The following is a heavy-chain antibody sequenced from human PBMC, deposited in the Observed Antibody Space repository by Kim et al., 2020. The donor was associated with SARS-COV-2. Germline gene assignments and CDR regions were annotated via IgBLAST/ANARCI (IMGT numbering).Heavy chain of an antibody. J-gene: IGHJ4*02. V-gene: IGHV3-20*04. D-gene: IGHD3-10*01. Sequence: GGSLRLSCAASGFTFDDYGMSWVRQTPMKGLEWVSGINRNSGSTGYADSVKGRFTISRDNAKKSLYLQMNGLRVEDTALYYCVRGYVGGPFDLWGQGSLV. CDR3: VRGYVGGPFDL. CDR1: GFTFDDYG. CDR2: INRNSGST.